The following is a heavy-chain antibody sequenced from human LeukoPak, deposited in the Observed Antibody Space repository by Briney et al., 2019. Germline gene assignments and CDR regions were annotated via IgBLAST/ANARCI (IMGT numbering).Heavy chain of an antibody. CDR1: RGSISSPNW. V-gene: IGHV4-4*02. D-gene: IGHD3-22*01. CDR2: IYHGGST. CDR3: AITTRGAFDY. Sequence: SETLSLTCTVSRGSISSPNWWTWVRQSPGKGLEWIGEIYHGGSTSYNPSLMSRLTISEDKSKNQFSLNLRSVTAADTAVYYCAITTRGAFDYWGQGTLVTVSS. J-gene: IGHJ4*02.